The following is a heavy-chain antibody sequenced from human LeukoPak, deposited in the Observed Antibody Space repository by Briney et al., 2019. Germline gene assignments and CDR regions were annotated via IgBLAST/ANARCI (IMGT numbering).Heavy chain of an antibody. D-gene: IGHD5-24*01. V-gene: IGHV1-2*02. J-gene: IGHJ4*02. Sequence: HVASVKVSCKASGYTFTSYAIHWVRQAPGQGLECMGCITPRGGTNYPQKFQGRVDITWDTSITTAYMDLSRLTSDDTAVYYCARDRYGDGFAHLDYWGQGALVTVSS. CDR2: ITPRGGT. CDR1: GYTFTSYA. CDR3: ARDRYGDGFAHLDY.